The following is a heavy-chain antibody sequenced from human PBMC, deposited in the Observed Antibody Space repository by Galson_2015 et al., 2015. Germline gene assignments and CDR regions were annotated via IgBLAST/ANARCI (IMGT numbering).Heavy chain of an antibody. Sequence: PALVKPTQTLTLTCTFSGFSLSTSGVGVGWIRQPPGKALAWLALIYWDADKRCSPSLKNRLTITKDTSKNQVVLTMTNMDPVDTGTYYCAHSPTPYGDTPFDYWGQGTLVTVSS. J-gene: IGHJ4*02. V-gene: IGHV2-5*02. CDR3: AHSPTPYGDTPFDY. D-gene: IGHD4-17*01. CDR1: GFSLSTSGVG. CDR2: IYWDADK.